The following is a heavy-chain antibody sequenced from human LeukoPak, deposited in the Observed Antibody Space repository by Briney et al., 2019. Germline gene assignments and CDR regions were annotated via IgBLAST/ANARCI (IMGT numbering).Heavy chain of an antibody. Sequence: PGGSLRLSCAASGFTFNEYAMHWVRQSPGKGLEWVSLISGHGGLTDYADSVKGRFTISRDNSKNALYLQMNRLRSEDTALNYCAKAQFSSGSFPNYYYDGMDVWGQGTTVTVSS. CDR2: ISGHGGLT. J-gene: IGHJ6*01. V-gene: IGHV3-43*02. D-gene: IGHD3-22*01. CDR3: AKAQFSSGSFPNYYYDGMDV. CDR1: GFTFNEYA.